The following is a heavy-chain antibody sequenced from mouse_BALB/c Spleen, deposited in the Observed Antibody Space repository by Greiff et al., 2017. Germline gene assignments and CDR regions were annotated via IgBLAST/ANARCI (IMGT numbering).Heavy chain of an antibody. J-gene: IGHJ2*01. D-gene: IGHD2-4*01. V-gene: IGHV3-2*02. CDR1: GYSITSDYA. Sequence: LVESGPGLVKPSQSLSLTCTVTGYSITSDYAWNWIRQFPGNKLEWMGYISYSGSTSYNPSLKSRISITRDTSKNQFFLQLNSVTTEDTATYYCARKSYDYDDYWGQGTTLTVSS. CDR3: ARKSYDYDDY. CDR2: ISYSGST.